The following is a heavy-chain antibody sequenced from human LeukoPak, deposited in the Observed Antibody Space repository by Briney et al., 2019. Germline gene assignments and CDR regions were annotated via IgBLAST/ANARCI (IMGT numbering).Heavy chain of an antibody. CDR2: IYYSGST. V-gene: IGHV4-61*01. D-gene: IGHD5-18*01. J-gene: IGHJ4*02. CDR3: ARGGYSFGY. Sequence: SETLSLTCTVSGGSISSGSYYWSWIRQPPGKGLEWIGYIYYSGSTNYNPSLKSRVTISVDTSKNQFSLKLSSVTAADTAVYYCARGGYSFGYWGQGTLVTVSS. CDR1: GGSISSGSYY.